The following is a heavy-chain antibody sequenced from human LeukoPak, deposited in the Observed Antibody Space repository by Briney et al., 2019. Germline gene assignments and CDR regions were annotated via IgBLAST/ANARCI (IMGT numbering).Heavy chain of an antibody. Sequence: SVKVSCKASGGTFSSYAISWVRQAPGRGLEWMGGIIPIFGTANYAQKFQGRVTITADESTSTAYMELSSLRSEDTAVYYCARAGYSKYYYYYGMDVWGKGTTVTVSS. CDR2: IIPIFGTA. CDR3: ARAGYSKYYYYYGMDV. D-gene: IGHD6-13*01. CDR1: GGTFSSYA. J-gene: IGHJ6*04. V-gene: IGHV1-69*13.